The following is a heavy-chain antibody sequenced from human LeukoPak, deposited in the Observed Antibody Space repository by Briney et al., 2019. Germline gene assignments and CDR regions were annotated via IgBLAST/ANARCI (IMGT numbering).Heavy chain of an antibody. V-gene: IGHV1-46*01. CDR1: GYTFTSYY. CDR2: INTSGGST. Sequence: GASVKVSCKASGYTFTSYYMHWVRQAPGQGLEWMGIINTSGGSTSYAQKFQGRVTMTRDTSTSTVYMELSSLRSEDTAVYYCARAPDSSGYLSYYYYYYYMDVWGKGTTVTVSS. J-gene: IGHJ6*03. D-gene: IGHD3-22*01. CDR3: ARAPDSSGYLSYYYYYYYMDV.